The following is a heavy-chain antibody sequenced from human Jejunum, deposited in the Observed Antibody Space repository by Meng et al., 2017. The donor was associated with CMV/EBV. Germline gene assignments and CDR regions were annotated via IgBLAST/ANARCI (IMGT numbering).Heavy chain of an antibody. CDR1: YTFFSYG. Sequence: YTFFSYGIKWVGQAPGQGLEWMGWISGYNGNTNYAQKFQDRLTMTTDTSTSTAYMDLRSLRSDDTAVYYCTRGAGNSWYRSLFDYWGQGTLGTVSS. D-gene: IGHD6-13*01. V-gene: IGHV1-18*01. J-gene: IGHJ4*02. CDR2: ISGYNGNT. CDR3: TRGAGNSWYRSLFDY.